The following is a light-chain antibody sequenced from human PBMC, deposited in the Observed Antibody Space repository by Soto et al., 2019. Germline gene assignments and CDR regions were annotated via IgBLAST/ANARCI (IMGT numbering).Light chain of an antibody. V-gene: IGLV1-40*01. CDR3: QSYDSSLSGYV. Sequence: QSVLTQPPSVSGAPGQRVIISCTGSNSNIGAGYDVHWYQQLPGTAPKLLIYGNSNRPSGVPDRFSDSKSATSASLAITGLQAEDEADYYCQSYDSSLSGYVFGTGTKLTVL. J-gene: IGLJ1*01. CDR2: GNS. CDR1: NSNIGAGYD.